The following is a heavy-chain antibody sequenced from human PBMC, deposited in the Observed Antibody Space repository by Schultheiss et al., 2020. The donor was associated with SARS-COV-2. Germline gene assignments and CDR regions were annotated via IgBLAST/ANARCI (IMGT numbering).Heavy chain of an antibody. CDR1: GFSLSTSGVG. V-gene: IGHV2-5*02. J-gene: IGHJ5*02. CDR2: IDWDDDK. D-gene: IGHD6-13*01. Sequence: SGPTLVKPTQTLTLTCTFSGFSLSTSGVGVGWIRQPPGKALEWLALIDWDDDKYYSPSLKSRLTITKDTSKNQVVLTMTNMDPVDTATYYCAHRQGIAAAWNWFDPWGQGTLVTVSS. CDR3: AHRQGIAAAWNWFDP.